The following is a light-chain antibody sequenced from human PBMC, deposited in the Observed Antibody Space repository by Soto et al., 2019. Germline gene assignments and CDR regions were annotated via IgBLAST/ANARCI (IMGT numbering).Light chain of an antibody. CDR2: EVT. J-gene: IGLJ1*01. V-gene: IGLV2-8*01. CDR1: SSDVGGYDY. CDR3: SSSGGSNIGYV. Sequence: QSALTQPPSASGSPGQSVTISCAGTSSDVGGYDYVSWYQQHPGKAPKLMIYEVTKRPSGIPDRFSGSKSGNTASLTVSGLQAEDEAEYYCSSSGGSNIGYVFGTGTKVTVL.